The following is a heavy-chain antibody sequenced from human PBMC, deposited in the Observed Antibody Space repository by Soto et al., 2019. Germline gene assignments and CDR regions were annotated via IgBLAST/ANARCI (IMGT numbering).Heavy chain of an antibody. CDR1: GFSFSSYA. CDR3: AKDRERDAWYEDY. Sequence: GSLRLSCVASGFSFSSYAMSWVRQAPGKGLEWVSVISGSDGSTYYADSVKGRFTISRDNSKNTLYLQMNSLRAEDTAVYYCAKDRERDAWYEDYWGQGTLVTVSS. V-gene: IGHV3-23*01. CDR2: ISGSDGST. J-gene: IGHJ4*02. D-gene: IGHD6-13*01.